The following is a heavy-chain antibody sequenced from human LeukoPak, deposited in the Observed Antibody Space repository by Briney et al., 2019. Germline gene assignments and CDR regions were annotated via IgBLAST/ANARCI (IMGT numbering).Heavy chain of an antibody. V-gene: IGHV4-34*01. D-gene: IGHD3-10*01. Sequence: KTSETLSLTCAGYGGSFSGYYWSWIRQPPGKGLEWIGEINHSGSTNYNPSLKSRVTISVDTSKNQFSLKLSSVTAADTAVYYCAREPPYYGSGSSNPWGQGTLVTVSS. CDR3: AREPPYYGSGSSNP. CDR1: GGSFSGYY. J-gene: IGHJ5*02. CDR2: INHSGST.